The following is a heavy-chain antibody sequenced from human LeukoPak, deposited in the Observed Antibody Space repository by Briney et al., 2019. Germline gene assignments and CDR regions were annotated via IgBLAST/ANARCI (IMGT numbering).Heavy chain of an antibody. CDR1: GYTFTDYY. CDR2: INPNSGGT. J-gene: IGHJ4*02. Sequence: ASVKVSCKTSGYTFTDYYSHWVRQAPGQGLEWMGWINPNSGGTNYAQRFQGRVTMTRDTSITTAYMELSRLTSDDTAVYYCARGHYYSDGRYPLHYWGQGTLVTVSS. D-gene: IGHD3-22*01. V-gene: IGHV1-2*02. CDR3: ARGHYYSDGRYPLHY.